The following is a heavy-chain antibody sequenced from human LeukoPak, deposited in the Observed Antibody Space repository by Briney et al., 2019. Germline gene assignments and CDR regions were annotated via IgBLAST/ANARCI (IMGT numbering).Heavy chain of an antibody. V-gene: IGHV3-21*01. D-gene: IGHD3-10*01. CDR2: ISSSSSYI. CDR1: GFTFSSYS. J-gene: IGHJ4*02. Sequence: GGSLRLSCAASGFTFSSYSMNWVRQAPGKGLEWVSSISSSSSYIYYADSVKGRFTISRDNAKNSLYLQMNSRRAEDTAVYYCARGVRGSGSYWGQGTLVTVSS. CDR3: ARGVRGSGSY.